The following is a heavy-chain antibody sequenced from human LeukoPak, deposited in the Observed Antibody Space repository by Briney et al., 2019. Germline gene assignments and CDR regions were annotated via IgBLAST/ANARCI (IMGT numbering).Heavy chain of an antibody. CDR1: GGSISSYY. J-gene: IGHJ4*02. CDR2: IYYSGST. D-gene: IGHD3-22*01. CDR3: ARQDSSGNYFDY. Sequence: SETLSLTCTVSGGSISSYYWSWIRQPPGKGLEWIGYIYYSGSTNYYPSLKSRVTISVDTSKNQFSLKLSSVTAADTAVYYCARQDSSGNYFDYWGQGTLVTVSS. V-gene: IGHV4-59*08.